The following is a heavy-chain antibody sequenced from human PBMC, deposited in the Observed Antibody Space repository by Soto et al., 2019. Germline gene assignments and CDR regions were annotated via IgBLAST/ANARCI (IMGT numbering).Heavy chain of an antibody. Sequence: DVQLMESGGCLVQPGGSLRLSCAASGFTFSYYWMTWVRQAPGKGLEWVANIRRDGGEEHYVDSVKGRFSVSRDNAKASLYLQMNSPSIEDTAVYYCAIDATYRDSCSYYDVFDLWRQGTMVTVSS. J-gene: IGHJ3*01. CDR1: GFTFSYYW. CDR3: AIDATYRDSCSYYDVFDL. CDR2: IRRDGGEE. V-gene: IGHV3-7*05. D-gene: IGHD3-16*02.